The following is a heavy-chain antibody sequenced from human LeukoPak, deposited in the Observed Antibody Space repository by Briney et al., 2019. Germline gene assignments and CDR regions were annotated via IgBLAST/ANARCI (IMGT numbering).Heavy chain of an antibody. D-gene: IGHD3-22*01. V-gene: IGHV4-30-4*08. J-gene: IGHJ4*02. CDR1: GGSISSGDHY. CDR3: ARGLDSSGYYSDWDY. CDR2: IYYSGST. Sequence: PSGTLSLTCSVSGGSISSGDHYCSWIRQPPGKGREWIGYIYYSGSTYYNPSLKSRVTMSVDTSKNQFSLKLSSVTAADTAVYYCARGLDSSGYYSDWDYWGQGTLFTVSS.